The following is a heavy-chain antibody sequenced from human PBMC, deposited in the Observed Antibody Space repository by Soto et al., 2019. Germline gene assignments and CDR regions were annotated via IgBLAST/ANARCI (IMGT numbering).Heavy chain of an antibody. CDR1: GFTFSSYW. CDR3: ARAGYSSGWYYDYFDY. Sequence: EVQLVESGGGLVQPGGSLRLSCAASGFTFSSYWMHWVRQAPGKGLVWVSRINSDGSSTSYADSVKGRFTISRDNAKNTLYLQMNSLRAEDTAVYYCARAGYSSGWYYDYFDYWGQGTLVTVSS. CDR2: INSDGSST. V-gene: IGHV3-74*01. J-gene: IGHJ4*02. D-gene: IGHD6-19*01.